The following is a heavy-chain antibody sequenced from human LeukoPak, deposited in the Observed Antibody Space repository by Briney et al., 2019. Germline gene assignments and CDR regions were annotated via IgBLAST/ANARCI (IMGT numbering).Heavy chain of an antibody. CDR2: ISSNGGST. CDR1: GFTFSSYA. V-gene: IGHV3-64*01. CDR3: ARGDVVPYYFGY. D-gene: IGHD2-15*01. Sequence: GGSLRLSCAASGFTFSSYAMHWVRQAPGKGLEYVSAISSNGGSTYYANSVKGRFTISRDNSKNTLYLQMGSLRAEDMAVYYCARGDVVPYYFGYWGQGTLVTVSS. J-gene: IGHJ4*02.